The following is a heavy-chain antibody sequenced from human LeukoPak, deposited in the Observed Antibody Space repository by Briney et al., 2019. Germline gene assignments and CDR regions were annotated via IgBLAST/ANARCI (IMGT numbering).Heavy chain of an antibody. V-gene: IGHV4-59*01. CDR3: ARARGYCSGGSCPLLDY. CDR1: GGSISSYY. J-gene: IGHJ4*02. CDR2: IYYSGST. D-gene: IGHD2-15*01. Sequence: SETLSLTCTVSGGSISSYYWSWIRQPPGKGLEWIGYIYYSGSTNYNPSLKSRVTISVDTSKNQFSLKLSSVTAADTAAYYCARARGYCSGGSCPLLDYWGQGTLVTVSS.